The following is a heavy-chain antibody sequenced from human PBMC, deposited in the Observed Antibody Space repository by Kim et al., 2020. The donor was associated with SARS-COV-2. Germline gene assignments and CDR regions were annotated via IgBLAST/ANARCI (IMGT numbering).Heavy chain of an antibody. CDR2: VGTSADT. CDR1: GFSFSNYD. Sequence: GGSLRLSCAASGFSFSNYDMHWVRQAKGKGLEWVSTVGTSADTFYSASVKGRCTISRDNVKNSLFLQMNSLSTGDTAVDYCARGPSCSTTSFPVDDAVDV. J-gene: IGHJ3*01. V-gene: IGHV3-13*01. D-gene: IGHD2-2*01. CDR3: ARGPSCSTTSFPVDDAVDV.